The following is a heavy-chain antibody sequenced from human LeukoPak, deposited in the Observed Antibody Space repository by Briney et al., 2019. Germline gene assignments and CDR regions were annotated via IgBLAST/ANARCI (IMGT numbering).Heavy chain of an antibody. CDR2: IYYSGST. D-gene: IGHD1-20*01. J-gene: IGHJ4*02. CDR1: GGSISSYY. CDR3: ARHSITGPDFDY. V-gene: IGHV4-59*08. Sequence: SETLSLTCTASGGSISSYYWSWIRQPPRPGMERIGYIYYSGSTNYNPSLKSRVTISVDTSKNQFSLKLSSVTAADTAVYYCARHSITGPDFDYWGQGTLVTVSS.